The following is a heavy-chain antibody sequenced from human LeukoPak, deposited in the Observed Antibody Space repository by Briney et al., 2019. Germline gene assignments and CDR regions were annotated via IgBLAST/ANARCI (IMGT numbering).Heavy chain of an antibody. J-gene: IGHJ6*02. V-gene: IGHV3-74*01. CDR3: ARSGYSHGMDV. CDR1: GFTFRSYW. CDR2: INGDGSST. D-gene: IGHD3-3*01. Sequence: GGSLTQSCAGSGFTFRSYWTHWVRQVPGKGLVWVSRINGDGSSTGYADSVKGRFTISRDNAKNTLYLQMNSLRAEGTAVYYCARSGYSHGMDVWGQGTTVTVSS.